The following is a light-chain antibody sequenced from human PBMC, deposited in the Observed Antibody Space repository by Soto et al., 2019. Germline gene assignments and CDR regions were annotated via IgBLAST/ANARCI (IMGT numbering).Light chain of an antibody. V-gene: IGKV3-20*01. J-gene: IGKJ4*01. CDR2: DAS. CDR1: QSLRNNY. Sequence: EIVLTQSPGTLSLSPGERATLSCRASQSLRNNYLAWYQQKPGQAPRLLIYDASRRTTGIPDRFSGSGSGTDFTLIISRLEPEDFAVYYCQQYGTSPQNTFGGGTKVEIK. CDR3: QQYGTSPQNT.